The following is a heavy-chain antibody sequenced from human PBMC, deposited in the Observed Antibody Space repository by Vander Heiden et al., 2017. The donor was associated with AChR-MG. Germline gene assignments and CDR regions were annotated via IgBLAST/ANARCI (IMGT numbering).Heavy chain of an antibody. CDR2: ISSSGSTI. CDR1: GFTFSDYY. J-gene: IGHJ6*03. D-gene: IGHD7-27*01. V-gene: IGHV3-11*01. CDR3: ARVARWGYYYYYMDV. Sequence: QVQLVESGGGLVKPGGSLRFSLAALGFTFSDYYMSWIRQAPGKGLEWVSYISSSGSTIYYADSVKGRFTISRDNAKNSLYLQMNSLRAEDTAVYYCARVARWGYYYYYMDVWGKGTTVTVSS.